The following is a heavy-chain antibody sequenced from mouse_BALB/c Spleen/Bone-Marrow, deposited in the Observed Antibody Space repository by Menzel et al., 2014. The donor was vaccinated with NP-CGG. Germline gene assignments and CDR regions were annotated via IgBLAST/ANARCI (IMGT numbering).Heavy chain of an antibody. Sequence: EVKLMESGGGLVQPGGSLKLSCAASGCTFRTYTMSWVRQTPEKRLEWVAYISNAGGVTYYQDTVKGRFTISRDNAKNTLYLQMSGLKSEDTAMYYCAPLTGSMDYWGQGTSVTVSS. J-gene: IGHJ4*01. CDR3: APLTGSMDY. V-gene: IGHV5-12-2*01. CDR1: GCTFRTYT. CDR2: ISNAGGVT.